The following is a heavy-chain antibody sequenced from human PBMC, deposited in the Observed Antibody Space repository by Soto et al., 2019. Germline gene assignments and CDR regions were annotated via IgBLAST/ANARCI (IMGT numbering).Heavy chain of an antibody. CDR1: GGTFSSYT. CDR2: IIPILGIA. J-gene: IGHJ4*02. Sequence: QVQLVQSGAEVKKPGSSVKVSCKASGGTFSSYTISWVRQAPGQGLEWMGRIIPILGIANYAQKFQGRVTXXSXKXXRTAYMELSSLRSEDTAVYYCESAGYYGSGSFFPLWGQGTLVTVSS. CDR3: ESAGYYGSGSFFPL. V-gene: IGHV1-69*02. D-gene: IGHD3-10*01.